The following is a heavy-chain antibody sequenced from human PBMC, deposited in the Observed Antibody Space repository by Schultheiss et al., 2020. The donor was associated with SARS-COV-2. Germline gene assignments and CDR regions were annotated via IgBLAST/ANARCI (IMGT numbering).Heavy chain of an antibody. CDR2: ISYDGSNK. D-gene: IGHD2-21*01. J-gene: IGHJ4*02. CDR3: AIFRGYGFDC. V-gene: IGHV3-30-3*01. Sequence: GGSLRLSCAASGFTFSSNYMTWVRQAPGKGLEWVAVISYDGSNKYYADSVKGRFTISRDNSKNTLYLQMNSLRAEDTAIYYCAIFRGYGFDCWGQGTLVTVPQ. CDR1: GFTFSSNY.